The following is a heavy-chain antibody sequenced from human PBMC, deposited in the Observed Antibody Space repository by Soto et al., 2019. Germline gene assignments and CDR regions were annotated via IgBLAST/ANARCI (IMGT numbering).Heavy chain of an antibody. CDR2: INPNSGGT. Sequence: ASVKVSCKASGYTFTGYYMHWARQAPGQGLEWMGWINPNSGGTNYAQKFQGWVTMTRDTSISTAYMELSRLRSDDTAVYYCARGWYGSGSLHRGAYYYYGMDVWGQGTTVTVS. D-gene: IGHD3-10*01. CDR3: ARGWYGSGSLHRGAYYYYGMDV. J-gene: IGHJ6*02. CDR1: GYTFTGYY. V-gene: IGHV1-2*04.